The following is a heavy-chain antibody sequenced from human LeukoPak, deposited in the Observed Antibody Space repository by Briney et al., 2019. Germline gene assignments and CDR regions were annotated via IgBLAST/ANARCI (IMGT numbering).Heavy chain of an antibody. CDR1: GGSISSGNNY. CDR2: IYYSGST. CDR3: ARTTYYYDSSGYYYVYYFDY. Sequence: PSQTLSLTCTVSGGSISSGNNYWNWIRQHPGKGLEWIGYIYYSGSTYYNPSLKSRVTISVDTSKNQFSLKLSSVTAADTAVYYCARTTYYYDSSGYYYVYYFDYWGQGTLVTVSS. V-gene: IGHV4-31*03. D-gene: IGHD3-22*01. J-gene: IGHJ4*02.